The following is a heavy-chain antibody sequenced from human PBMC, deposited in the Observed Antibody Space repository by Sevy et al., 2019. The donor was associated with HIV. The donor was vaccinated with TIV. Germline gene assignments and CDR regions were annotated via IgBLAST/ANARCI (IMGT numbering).Heavy chain of an antibody. CDR2: INQDGSQK. CDR3: VRAIGAAASY. CDR1: GFTSSNYW. V-gene: IGHV3-7*01. D-gene: IGHD6-25*01. J-gene: IGHJ4*02. Sequence: GGSLRLSCAASGFTSSNYWISWVRQAPGKGLEWVANINQDGSQKYSVDSVKGRFTVSRDTAKNSVFLLMNSLRVEDTGVYYCVRAIGAAASYWGQGTLVTVSS.